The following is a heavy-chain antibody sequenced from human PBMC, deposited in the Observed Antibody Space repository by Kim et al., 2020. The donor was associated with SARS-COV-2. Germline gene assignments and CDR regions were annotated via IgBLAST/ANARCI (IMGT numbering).Heavy chain of an antibody. D-gene: IGHD2-15*01. J-gene: IGHJ2*01. V-gene: IGHV4-59*13. CDR1: GGSISSYY. CDR3: ARLGAGYCSGGSCGRGHFDL. CDR2: IYYSGST. Sequence: SETLSLTCTVSGGSISSYYWSWIRQPPGKGLEWIGYIYYSGSTNYNPSLKSRVTISVDTSKNQFSLKLSSVTAADTAVYYCARLGAGYCSGGSCGRGHFDLWGRGTLVTVSS.